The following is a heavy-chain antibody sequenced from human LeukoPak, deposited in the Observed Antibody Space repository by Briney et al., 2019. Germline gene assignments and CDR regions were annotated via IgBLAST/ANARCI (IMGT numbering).Heavy chain of an antibody. D-gene: IGHD1-14*01. J-gene: IGHJ4*02. V-gene: IGHV1-46*01. CDR1: GGTFSSYA. Sequence: ASVKVSCKASGGTFSSYALSWVRQAPGQGLEWMGIINPSGGSTSYAQKFQGRVTMTRDTSTSTVYMELSSLRSEDTAVYYCARGDHSDYWGQGTLVTVSS. CDR2: INPSGGST. CDR3: ARGDHSDY.